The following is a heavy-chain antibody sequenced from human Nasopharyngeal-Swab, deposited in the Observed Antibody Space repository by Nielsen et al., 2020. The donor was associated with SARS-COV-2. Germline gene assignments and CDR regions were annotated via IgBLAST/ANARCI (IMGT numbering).Heavy chain of an antibody. D-gene: IGHD3-3*01. CDR2: INSSSSYI. CDR3: ARDGLDYDFWSAYFMDV. Sequence: VRQAPGKGLGWVSSINSSSSYIYYADSVEGRFTISRDNTKNSFYLQMNSLRAEDTAVYYCARDGLDYDFWSAYFMDVWGQGTTVTVSS. J-gene: IGHJ6*02. V-gene: IGHV3-21*01.